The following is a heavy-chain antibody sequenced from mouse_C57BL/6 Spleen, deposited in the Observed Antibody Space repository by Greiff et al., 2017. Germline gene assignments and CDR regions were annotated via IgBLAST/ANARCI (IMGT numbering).Heavy chain of an antibody. J-gene: IGHJ4*01. V-gene: IGHV3-8*01. D-gene: IGHD4-1*02. Sequence: DVKLVESGPGLAKPSQTLSLTCSVTGYSITSDYWNWIRKFPGNKLEYMGYISYSGSTYYNPSLKSRISITRDTSKNQYYLQLNSVTTEDTATYYCARVSTGDYYAMDYWGQGTSVTVSS. CDR2: ISYSGST. CDR1: GYSITSDY. CDR3: ARVSTGDYYAMDY.